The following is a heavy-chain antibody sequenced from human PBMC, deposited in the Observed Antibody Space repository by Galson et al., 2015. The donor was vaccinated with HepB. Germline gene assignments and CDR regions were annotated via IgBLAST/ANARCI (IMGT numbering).Heavy chain of an antibody. CDR1: GYSFTSYW. D-gene: IGHD3-22*01. J-gene: IGHJ3*02. V-gene: IGHV5-10-1*01. CDR2: IDPSDSYT. CDR3: ARPLGPYYYDSSGYWPYDAFDI. Sequence: QSGAEVTKPGESLRISCKGSGYSFTSYWISWVRQMPGKGLEWMGRIDPSDSYTNYSPSFQGHVTISADKSISTAYLQWSSLKASDTAMYYCARPLGPYYYDSSGYWPYDAFDIWGQGTMVTVSS.